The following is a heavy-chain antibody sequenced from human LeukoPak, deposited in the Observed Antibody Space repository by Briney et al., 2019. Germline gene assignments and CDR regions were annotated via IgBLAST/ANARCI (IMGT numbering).Heavy chain of an antibody. CDR3: ARTVITAAAFDL. CDR1: GGSISNGGDY. Sequence: SEPLSLTCTVSGGSISNGGDYWSWLRQTPGRGLEWIGNIHNSGGTYYNPSLKRRVSISVDTSKNHFSLKLSSVTAADTAVYYCARTVITAAAFDLWGQGTLVTVSS. J-gene: IGHJ4*02. D-gene: IGHD6-13*01. V-gene: IGHV4-31*03. CDR2: IHNSGGT.